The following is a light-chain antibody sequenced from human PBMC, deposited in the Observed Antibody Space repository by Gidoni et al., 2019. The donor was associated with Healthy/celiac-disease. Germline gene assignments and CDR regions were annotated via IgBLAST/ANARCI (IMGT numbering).Light chain of an antibody. CDR1: QSVLYSSNNKNY. J-gene: IGKJ1*01. Sequence: DIVMTQSPDPLAVSLGERATINCKSSQSVLYSSNNKNYLAWYQQKPGQPPKLLIYWASTRESGVPDRFSGSGSGTDFTLTISSLQAEDVAVYYCQQYYSTLPTFGQXTKVEIK. CDR3: QQYYSTLPT. V-gene: IGKV4-1*01. CDR2: WAS.